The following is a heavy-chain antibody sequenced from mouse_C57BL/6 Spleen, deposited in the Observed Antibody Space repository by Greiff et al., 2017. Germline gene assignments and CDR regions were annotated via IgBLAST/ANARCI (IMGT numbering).Heavy chain of an antibody. Sequence: VQLQQSGAELVKPGASVKLSCTASGFNIKDYYMHWVKQRTEQGLEWIGRIDPEDGETKYDPKFQGKATITADTSSNTAYLPLSSLTSEDTSVYYCARLGTTVVATGPFAYWGQGTLVTVSA. J-gene: IGHJ3*01. CDR3: ARLGTTVVATGPFAY. CDR1: GFNIKDYY. CDR2: IDPEDGET. V-gene: IGHV14-2*01. D-gene: IGHD1-1*01.